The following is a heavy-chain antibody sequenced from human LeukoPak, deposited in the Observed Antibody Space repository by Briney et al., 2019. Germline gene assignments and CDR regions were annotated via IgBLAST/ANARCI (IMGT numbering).Heavy chain of an antibody. Sequence: SSVKVSCKVSGYTLTELSMHWVRKAPGKGLEWMGGFDPEDGETIYAQKFQGRVTMTEDTSTDTAYMELSSLRSEDTAVYYCATGYYDSSGTFDYWGQGTLVTVSS. CDR3: ATGYYDSSGTFDY. J-gene: IGHJ4*02. D-gene: IGHD3-22*01. CDR2: FDPEDGET. V-gene: IGHV1-24*01. CDR1: GYTLTELS.